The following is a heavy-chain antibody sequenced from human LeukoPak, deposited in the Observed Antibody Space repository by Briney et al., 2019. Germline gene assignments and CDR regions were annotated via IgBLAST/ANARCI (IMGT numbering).Heavy chain of an antibody. Sequence: GGSLRLSCAASGFTFSSSAMSWVRQTPGKGLEWVSIISGSGDSTYYADSVKGRFTISRDNSKNTLYLQMNSLRAEDTAVYYCAKDGRLYAFDFWGQGTMVTVSS. CDR3: AKDGRLYAFDF. V-gene: IGHV3-23*01. D-gene: IGHD1-26*01. J-gene: IGHJ3*01. CDR2: ISGSGDST. CDR1: GFTFSSSA.